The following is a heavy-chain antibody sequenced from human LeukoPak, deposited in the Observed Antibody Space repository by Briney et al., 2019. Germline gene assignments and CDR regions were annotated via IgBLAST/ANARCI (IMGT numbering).Heavy chain of an antibody. CDR1: GFTFGDYA. CDR3: TREIVATIFRISYYYGMDD. J-gene: IGHJ6*02. CDR2: IRSKAYGGTT. Sequence: PGRSLRLPCTASGFTFGDYAMSWVRQAPGKGLEWVGFIRSKAYGGTTEYAASVKGRFTISRDDSKSIAYLQMNSLKTEDTAVYYCTREIVATIFRISYYYGMDDWGQGTTVTVYS. D-gene: IGHD5-12*01. V-gene: IGHV3-49*04.